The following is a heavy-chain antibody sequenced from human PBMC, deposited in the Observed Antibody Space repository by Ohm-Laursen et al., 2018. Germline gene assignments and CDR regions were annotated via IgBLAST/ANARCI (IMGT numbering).Heavy chain of an antibody. CDR3: AGRGY. Sequence: SQTLSLTCTVSGGSISSSTYYWSWIRQHPGKGLEWIGYIHYSGSTNYNPSLKSRVTMSVDTSKNQFSLNLSSVTAADTAVYYCAGRGYWGQGTLVTVSS. J-gene: IGHJ4*02. CDR1: GGSISSSTYY. D-gene: IGHD1-26*01. CDR2: IHYSGST. V-gene: IGHV4-31*03.